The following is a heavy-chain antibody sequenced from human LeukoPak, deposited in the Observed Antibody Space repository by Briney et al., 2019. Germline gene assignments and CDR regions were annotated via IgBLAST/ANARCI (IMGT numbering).Heavy chain of an antibody. CDR3: ARTSAPAVTTLFSYYHYYGMDV. D-gene: IGHD4-17*01. Sequence: PGGSLRLSCAASGFTFSSYWMSWVRQAPGKGLEWVANIKQDGSEKYYVDSVKGRFTISRDSAKNSLYLQMNSLRAEDTAVYYCARTSAPAVTTLFSYYHYYGMDVWGQGTTVTVSS. V-gene: IGHV3-7*03. CDR2: IKQDGSEK. J-gene: IGHJ6*02. CDR1: GFTFSSYW.